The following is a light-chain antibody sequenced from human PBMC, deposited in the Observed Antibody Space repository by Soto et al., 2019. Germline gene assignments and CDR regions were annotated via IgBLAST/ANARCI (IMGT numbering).Light chain of an antibody. Sequence: HSALTQPASVSGSPGQSITISCTGTSSDVGGYNYVSWYQQHPGKAPKLMIYDVSNRPSGVSNRFSGSKSGNTASLTISGLQAEDEADYYCSSYTSSSTLVVFGGGTKLT. CDR3: SSYTSSSTLVV. V-gene: IGLV2-14*01. CDR1: SSDVGGYNY. CDR2: DVS. J-gene: IGLJ2*01.